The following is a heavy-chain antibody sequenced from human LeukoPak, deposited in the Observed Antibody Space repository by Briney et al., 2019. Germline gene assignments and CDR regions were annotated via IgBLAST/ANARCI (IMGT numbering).Heavy chain of an antibody. CDR3: ARGTGSDY. CDR2: IRQDGSEK. CDR1: GFTFSVEY. V-gene: IGHV3-7*04. D-gene: IGHD7-27*01. J-gene: IGHJ4*02. Sequence: GGSLRLSCAASGFTFSVEYMSWIRQAPGKGLEWVANIRQDGSEKYYVDSVKGRFTISRDNAKNSLYLQMNSLRADDTAIYYCARGTGSDYWGQGALVIVSS.